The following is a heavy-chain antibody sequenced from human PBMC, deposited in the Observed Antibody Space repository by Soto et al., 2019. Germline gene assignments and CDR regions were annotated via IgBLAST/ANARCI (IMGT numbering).Heavy chain of an antibody. CDR3: ARHFSGDIVVVPAAIYYYYYMDV. CDR1: GGSISSYY. Sequence: SETLSLTCTVSGGSISSYYWSWIRQPPGKGLEWIGYIYYSGSTNYNPSLKSRVTISVDTSKNQFSLKLSSVTAADTAVYYCARHFSGDIVVVPAAIYYYYYMDVWGKGTTVTVSS. J-gene: IGHJ6*03. D-gene: IGHD2-2*01. CDR2: IYYSGST. V-gene: IGHV4-59*08.